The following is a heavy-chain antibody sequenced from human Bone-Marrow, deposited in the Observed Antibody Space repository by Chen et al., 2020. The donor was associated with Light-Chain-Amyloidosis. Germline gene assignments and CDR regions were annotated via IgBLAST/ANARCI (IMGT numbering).Heavy chain of an antibody. CDR1: GYTFPNYW. J-gene: IGHJ4*02. Sequence: EVQLEQSGPEVKKPGESLKISCKGSGYTFPNYWIGWVRQMPGKGLEWMGVIYPDDSDARYSPSFDGQVTISADKSITTANLQWRSLKASDTAMYYCARRRDGYNFDYWGQGTLVTVSS. D-gene: IGHD5-12*01. CDR2: IYPDDSDA. CDR3: ARRRDGYNFDY. V-gene: IGHV5-51*01.